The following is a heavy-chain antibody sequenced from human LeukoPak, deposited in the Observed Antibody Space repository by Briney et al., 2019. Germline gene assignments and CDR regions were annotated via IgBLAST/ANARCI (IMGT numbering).Heavy chain of an antibody. CDR1: GFTFSSYA. V-gene: IGHV3-23*01. Sequence: PGGSLRLSCAASGFTFSSYAMSWDRQAPGKGLEWVSAISGSGGSTYYADSVKGRFTISRDNSKNTLYLQMNSLRAEDTAVYYCAKDHDYYDSSGYYPTFDYWGQGTLVTVSS. CDR3: AKDHDYYDSSGYYPTFDY. D-gene: IGHD3-22*01. J-gene: IGHJ4*02. CDR2: ISGSGGST.